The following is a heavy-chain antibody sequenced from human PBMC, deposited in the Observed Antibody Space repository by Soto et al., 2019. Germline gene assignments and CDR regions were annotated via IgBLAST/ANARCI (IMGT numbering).Heavy chain of an antibody. CDR1: GGSISSSSYY. CDR2: IYYSGST. V-gene: IGHV4-39*01. CDR3: ATGYDDSEAEYFQH. J-gene: IGHJ1*01. D-gene: IGHD5-12*01. Sequence: SETLSLTCTVSGGSISSSSYYWGWIRQPPGKGLEWIGSIYYSGSTYYNPSLKSRVTISVDTSKNQFSLKLSSVTAADTAVYYCATGYDDSEAEYFQHWGQGTLVTVSS.